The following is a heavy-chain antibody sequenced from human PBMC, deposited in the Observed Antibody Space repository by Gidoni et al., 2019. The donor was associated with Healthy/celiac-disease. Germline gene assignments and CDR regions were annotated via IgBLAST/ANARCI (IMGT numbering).Heavy chain of an antibody. Sequence: EVQLLESGGGLVQPGGSLRLSCAAAGFTFSSHAMSWVRQAPGKGLEWVSAISGSGGSTYYADSVKGRFTISRDNSKNTLYLQMNSLRAEDTAVYYCAKLTYCGGDCYQPVDYWGQGTLVTVSS. D-gene: IGHD2-21*01. CDR3: AKLTYCGGDCYQPVDY. J-gene: IGHJ4*02. CDR1: GFTFSSHA. CDR2: ISGSGGST. V-gene: IGHV3-23*01.